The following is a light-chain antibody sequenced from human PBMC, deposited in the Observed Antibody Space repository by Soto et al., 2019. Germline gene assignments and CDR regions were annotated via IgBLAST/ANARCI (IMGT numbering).Light chain of an antibody. CDR2: DAS. CDR3: QQRSNWPPNT. V-gene: IGKV3-11*01. Sequence: EIVLTQSPATLSLSPGERATLSCRASQSVSSYLAWYQQKHGQAPRLLIYDASNRATGSPARFSGSGSGTDFTLTISSLEPEDFAVYYCQQRSNWPPNTFGQGTKLEIK. CDR1: QSVSSY. J-gene: IGKJ2*01.